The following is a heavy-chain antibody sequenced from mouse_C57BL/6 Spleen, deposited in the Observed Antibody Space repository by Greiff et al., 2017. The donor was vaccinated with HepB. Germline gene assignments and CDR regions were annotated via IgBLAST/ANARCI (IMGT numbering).Heavy chain of an antibody. J-gene: IGHJ4*01. CDR2: IRNKANGYTT. CDR1: GFTFTDYY. V-gene: IGHV7-3*01. CDR3: ASLTTVVAYYAMDY. Sequence: DVKLVESGGGLVQPGGSLSLSCAASGFTFTDYYMSWVRQPPGKALEWLGFIRNKANGYTTEYSASVKGRFTISRDNSQSILYLQMNALRAEDSATYYCASLTTVVAYYAMDYWGQGTSVTVSS. D-gene: IGHD1-1*01.